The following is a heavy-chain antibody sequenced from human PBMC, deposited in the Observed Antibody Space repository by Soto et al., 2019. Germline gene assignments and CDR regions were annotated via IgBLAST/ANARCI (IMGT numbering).Heavy chain of an antibody. J-gene: IGHJ4*02. V-gene: IGHV3-23*01. CDR3: AKDRDYPRDYFHY. CDR1: GFTLGRYG. D-gene: IGHD3-10*01. CDR2: VSPNGQGI. Sequence: PGGSLRLSCAASGFTLGRYGMSWVRQAPGKGLEWVSAVSPNGQGIYYADSVRGRFTISRDFSKNTGFLHMDSLRAEDTAVYYCAKDRDYPRDYFHYWGQGTLVTVSS.